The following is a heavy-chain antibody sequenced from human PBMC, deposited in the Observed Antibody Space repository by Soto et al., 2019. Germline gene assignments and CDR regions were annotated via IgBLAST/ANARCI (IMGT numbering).Heavy chain of an antibody. J-gene: IGHJ4*02. CDR3: AYGSGSYYNVFDY. Sequence: GGSLRLSCAASGFTFSSYAMTWVRQAPGKGLEWVSYISSSSSTIYYADSVKGRFTISRDNAKNSLYLQMNSLRAEDTAVYYCAYGSGSYYNVFDYWGQGTLVTVSS. D-gene: IGHD3-10*01. CDR1: GFTFSSYA. V-gene: IGHV3-48*01. CDR2: ISSSSSTI.